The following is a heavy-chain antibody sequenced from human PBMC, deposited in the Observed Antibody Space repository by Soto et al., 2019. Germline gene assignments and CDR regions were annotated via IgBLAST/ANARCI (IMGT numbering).Heavy chain of an antibody. CDR3: YLAGGSYYGAFDI. V-gene: IGHV3-48*03. Sequence: PGGALRLSCAASGFTFSSYEMNWVRQAPGKGLEWVSYISSSGSTIYYADSVKGRFTISRDNAKNSLYLQMNSLRAEDTAVYYCYLAGGSYYGAFDICGQGTMVTVSS. CDR1: GFTFSSYE. CDR2: ISSSGSTI. D-gene: IGHD1-26*01. J-gene: IGHJ3*02.